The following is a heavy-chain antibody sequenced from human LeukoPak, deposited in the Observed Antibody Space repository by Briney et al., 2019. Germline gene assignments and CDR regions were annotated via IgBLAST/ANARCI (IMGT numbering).Heavy chain of an antibody. CDR2: ISYDGSNK. J-gene: IGHJ4*02. Sequence: GRSLRLSCAASGFTFSSYGIHWVRQAPDKGLEWVAVISYDGSNKYYADSVKGRFTISRDNSKNTLYLQMNSLRAEDTAVYYCAKLRPSTLTGDDHFDYWGQGTLVTVSS. V-gene: IGHV3-30*18. D-gene: IGHD7-27*01. CDR1: GFTFSSYG. CDR3: AKLRPSTLTGDDHFDY.